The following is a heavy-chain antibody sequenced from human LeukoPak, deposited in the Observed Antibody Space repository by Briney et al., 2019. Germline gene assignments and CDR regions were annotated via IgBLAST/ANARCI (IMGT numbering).Heavy chain of an antibody. J-gene: IGHJ4*02. D-gene: IGHD2-21*01. CDR1: GFTFSTYS. CDR3: VRVDHSLGKTYFDY. Sequence: GGCLRLSCAASGFTFSTYSLNCVRQAPGKGLGWVSSISSSNSFIYYADSVKGRFTISRDNAKNSLYLQMNSLRAEDTAVYYCVRVDHSLGKTYFDYWGQGTLVTVSS. V-gene: IGHV3-21*01. CDR2: ISSSNSFI.